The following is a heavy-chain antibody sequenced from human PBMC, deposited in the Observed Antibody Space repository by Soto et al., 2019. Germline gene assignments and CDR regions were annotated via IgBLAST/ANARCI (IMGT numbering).Heavy chain of an antibody. CDR3: FTEPYYPGSGSFDC. CDR2: IKSKTDGGTT. CDR1: GFTFSNAW. V-gene: IGHV3-15*07. D-gene: IGHD3-10*01. J-gene: IGHJ5*01. Sequence: GGSLRLSCAASGFTFSNAWMNWVRQAPGKGLEWVGRIKSKTDGGTTDYAAPVKGRFTISRDDSKNTLYLQMNSLMTEDTAVYFCFTEPYYPGSGSFDCWGHGALVTVSS.